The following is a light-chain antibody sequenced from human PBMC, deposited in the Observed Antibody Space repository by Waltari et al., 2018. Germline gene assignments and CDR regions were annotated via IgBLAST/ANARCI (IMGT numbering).Light chain of an antibody. CDR3: QQYNSYSLLT. Sequence: DIQMTQSPSTLSASVGDGVTITCLASQSISNWLAWYQQKPGKAPKLLIYKASTLESGVPSRFSGSGYGTEFTRPISSLQPDDFATYYGQQYNSYSLLTFGGGTKVEIK. CDR1: QSISNW. CDR2: KAS. V-gene: IGKV1-5*03. J-gene: IGKJ4*01.